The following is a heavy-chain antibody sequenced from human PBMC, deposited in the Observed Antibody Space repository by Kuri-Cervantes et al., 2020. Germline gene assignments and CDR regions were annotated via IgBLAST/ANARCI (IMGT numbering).Heavy chain of an antibody. Sequence: SVKVSCKASGDTFSSYAISWVRQAPGQGLEWMGGIIPIFGTANYAQKFQGRVTITADESTSTAYMELSSLRSEDTAVYYCARADGGGWRTYYFDYWGQGTLVTVSS. CDR2: IIPIFGTA. CDR3: ARADGGGWRTYYFDY. D-gene: IGHD3-16*01. CDR1: GDTFSSYA. V-gene: IGHV1-69*13. J-gene: IGHJ4*02.